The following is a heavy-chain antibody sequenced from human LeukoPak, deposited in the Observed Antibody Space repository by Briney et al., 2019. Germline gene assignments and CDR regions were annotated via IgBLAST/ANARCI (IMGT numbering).Heavy chain of an antibody. V-gene: IGHV4-38-2*01. CDR1: GYSISSGYY. CDR2: IYHSGST. D-gene: IGHD3-22*01. J-gene: IGHJ4*02. CDR3: ARSLYDSSGYYYVPGEVYLFDY. Sequence: KPSETLSLTCAVSGYSISSGYYWGWIRQPPGKGLEWIGSIYHSGSTYYNPSLKSRVTISVDTSKNQFSLKLSSVPAADTAVYYCARSLYDSSGYYYVPGEVYLFDYWGQGTLVTVSS.